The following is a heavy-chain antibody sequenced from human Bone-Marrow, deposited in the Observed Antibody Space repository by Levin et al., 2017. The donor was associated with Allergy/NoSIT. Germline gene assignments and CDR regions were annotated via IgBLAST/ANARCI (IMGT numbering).Heavy chain of an antibody. CDR1: GFTFNGYA. J-gene: IGHJ3*02. Sequence: LSLTCAASGFTFNGYAIHWVRQAPGKGLEWVAVLSYDGSNKVYADSVKGRFTISKDNSKNTLYLQMNSLRAEDTAVYYCAKESGAGKYYLLDDAFDIWGQGTMVTVSS. D-gene: IGHD2/OR15-2a*01. V-gene: IGHV3-30*18. CDR2: LSYDGSNK. CDR3: AKESGAGKYYLLDDAFDI.